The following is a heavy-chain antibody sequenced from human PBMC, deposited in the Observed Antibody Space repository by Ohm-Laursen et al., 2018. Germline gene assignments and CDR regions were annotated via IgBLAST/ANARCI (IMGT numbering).Heavy chain of an antibody. D-gene: IGHD2-21*02. CDR3: AILDVVVVTESFDY. Sequence: VSSVKVSCKSSGYTFSSYGISWVRQAPGQGLEWMGWISAYNGNTDYAQNFQGRVTMTTDTSTSTAYMELRSLRSDDTAVYYCAILDVVVVTESFDYWGQGTLVAVSS. J-gene: IGHJ4*02. CDR2: ISAYNGNT. CDR1: GYTFSSYG. V-gene: IGHV1-18*01.